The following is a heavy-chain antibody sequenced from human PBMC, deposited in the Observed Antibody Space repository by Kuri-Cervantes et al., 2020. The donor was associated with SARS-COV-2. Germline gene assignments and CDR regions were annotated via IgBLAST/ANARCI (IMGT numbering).Heavy chain of an antibody. CDR3: ARVGSEDAFVI. Sequence: GESLEISCVTAGFTLSRYDIHWVRQATGKDLECVSAIGTAGDTYYPGSVKGRFTISRENAKNSLYLQMNSLRAGDTAVYYCARVGSEDAFVIWGQGTMVTVSS. J-gene: IGHJ3*02. V-gene: IGHV3-13*01. CDR1: GFTLSRYD. CDR2: IGTAGDT.